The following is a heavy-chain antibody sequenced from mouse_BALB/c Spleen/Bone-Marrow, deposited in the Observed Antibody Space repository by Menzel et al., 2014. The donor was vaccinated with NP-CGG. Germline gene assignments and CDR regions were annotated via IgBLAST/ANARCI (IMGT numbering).Heavy chain of an antibody. V-gene: IGHV7-3*02. Sequence: EVKLMESGGGLVQPGGSLRLSCATSGFTFTDYYMSWVRQTPGKALEWLGFIRNKANGYTADYSVSVKGRFTISRDNSQNILYLQMNTLRAEDSATYYCARDENYDIYWYFDVWGAATTVTVSS. D-gene: IGHD1-1*01. CDR1: GFTFTDYY. J-gene: IGHJ1*01. CDR3: ARDENYDIYWYFDV. CDR2: IRNKANGYTA.